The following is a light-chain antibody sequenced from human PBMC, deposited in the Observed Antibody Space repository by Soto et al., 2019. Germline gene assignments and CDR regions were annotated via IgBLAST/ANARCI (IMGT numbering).Light chain of an antibody. CDR1: SSDVGRYNY. Sequence: QSVLTQPPSASGSPGQSVTISCTGTSSDVGRYNYVSWYQHHPGKAPKLMIYEVTKRPSGVPDRFSGSNSGNTASLTVSGLQADDEAEYFCCSHAGINKFWVFGGGTKLTVL. CDR2: EVT. CDR3: CSHAGINKFWV. J-gene: IGLJ3*02. V-gene: IGLV2-8*01.